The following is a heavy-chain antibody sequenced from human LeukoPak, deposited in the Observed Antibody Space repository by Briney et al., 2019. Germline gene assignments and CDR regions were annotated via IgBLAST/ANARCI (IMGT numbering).Heavy chain of an antibody. CDR1: GGSISSYY. Sequence: SETLSLTCTVSGGSISSYYWSWMRQPPGKGLEWMGYIYYSGSTNYNPSIMRRVTISVDKSKNQCSLKLSSVAAADTAVYYCAKVAAPDAFDIWGQGTKVTVSS. CDR3: AKVAAPDAFDI. CDR2: IYYSGST. J-gene: IGHJ3*02. D-gene: IGHD6-19*01. V-gene: IGHV4-59*01.